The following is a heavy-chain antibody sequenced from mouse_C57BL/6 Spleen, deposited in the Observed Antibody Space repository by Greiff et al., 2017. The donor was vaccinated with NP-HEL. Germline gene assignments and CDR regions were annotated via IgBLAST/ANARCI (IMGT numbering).Heavy chain of an antibody. CDR1: GYSFTGYY. D-gene: IGHD2-4*01. Sequence: DVKLQESGPELVKPGASVKISCKASGYSFTGYYMNWVKQSPEKSLEWIGEINPSTGGTTYNQKFKAKATLTVDKSSSTAYMQLKSLTSEDSAVYYCAKYDYDEGYFDVWGTGTTVTVSS. V-gene: IGHV1-42*01. CDR3: AKYDYDEGYFDV. J-gene: IGHJ1*03. CDR2: INPSTGGT.